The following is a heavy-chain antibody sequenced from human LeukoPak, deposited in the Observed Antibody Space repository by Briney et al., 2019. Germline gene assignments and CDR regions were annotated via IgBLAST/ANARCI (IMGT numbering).Heavy chain of an antibody. Sequence: SVKVSCKASGGTFSSYAISWVRQAPGQGLEWMGRIIPIFDTANYAQKFQGRVTITTDESTSTAYMELSSLRSEDTAVYYCARAVSVGDTAIVLWGQGTLVTVSS. D-gene: IGHD5-18*01. V-gene: IGHV1-69*05. J-gene: IGHJ4*02. CDR3: ARAVSVGDTAIVL. CDR2: IIPIFDTA. CDR1: GGTFSSYA.